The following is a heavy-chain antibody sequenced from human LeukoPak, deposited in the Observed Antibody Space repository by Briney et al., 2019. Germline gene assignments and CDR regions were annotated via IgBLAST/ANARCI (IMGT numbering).Heavy chain of an antibody. Sequence: PGGSLRLFCAASGFTFSSYGMHWVRQAPGKGLEWVAVISYDGSNKYYADSVKGRFTISRDNSKNTLYLQMNSLRAEDTAVYYCAKDREYYYGSGSVFDYWGQGTLVTVSS. V-gene: IGHV3-30*18. CDR1: GFTFSSYG. J-gene: IGHJ4*02. D-gene: IGHD3-10*01. CDR3: AKDREYYYGSGSVFDY. CDR2: ISYDGSNK.